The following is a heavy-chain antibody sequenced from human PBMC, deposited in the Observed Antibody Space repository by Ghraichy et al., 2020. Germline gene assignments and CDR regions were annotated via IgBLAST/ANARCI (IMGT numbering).Heavy chain of an antibody. CDR3: ARGCSNGECLDR. CDR2: INPYNGAT. D-gene: IGHD2-8*01. CDR1: GYSFTSYS. Sequence: ASVKVSCKAAGYSFTSYSITWVRQAPGQGLEWMGWINPYNGATYSPQTLQGRVTMTADTSTNTAYMELRSLRSDDTAVYFCARGCSNGECLDRWGQGTVVAVSS. J-gene: IGHJ5*02. V-gene: IGHV1-18*04.